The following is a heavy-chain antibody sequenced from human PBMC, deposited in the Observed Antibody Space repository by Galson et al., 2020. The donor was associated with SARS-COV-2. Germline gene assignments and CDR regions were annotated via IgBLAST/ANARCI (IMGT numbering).Heavy chain of an antibody. CDR3: AKGYDSSGYDSTDF. D-gene: IGHD3-22*01. CDR1: GFTFSSYA. CDR2: ISAGDGRT. Sequence: GGSLRLSCEVSGFTFSSYAMTWVRQAPGKGLEWVSMISAGDGRTFYADSVKGQFIISRDNSRNTLFLQMNSLRVEDTAVYYCAKGYDSSGYDSTDFWGQGTQVSVSS. J-gene: IGHJ4*02. V-gene: IGHV3-23*01.